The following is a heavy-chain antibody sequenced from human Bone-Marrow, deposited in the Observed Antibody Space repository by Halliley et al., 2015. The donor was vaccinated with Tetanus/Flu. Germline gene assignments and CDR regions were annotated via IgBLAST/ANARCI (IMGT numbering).Heavy chain of an antibody. D-gene: IGHD3-10*01. CDR3: ARALWPSGSGSNTRFDS. J-gene: IGHJ4*02. CDR2: IYYSGST. V-gene: IGHV4-31*03. Sequence: TLSLTCTVSGVSISSGGYYWIWIRQHPGKGLEWIGYIYYSGSTYYTPSLKSRVTISVGTSKNQFSLKLSSVTAADTAVYYCARALWPSGSGSNTRFDSWGQGTLVAVSS. CDR1: GVSISSGGYY.